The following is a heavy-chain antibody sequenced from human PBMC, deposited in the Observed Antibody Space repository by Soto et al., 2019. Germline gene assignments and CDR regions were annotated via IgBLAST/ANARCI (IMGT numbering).Heavy chain of an antibody. J-gene: IGHJ3*02. D-gene: IGHD6-19*01. V-gene: IGHV1-69*13. CDR1: GGTFSSYA. Sequence: GASVKVSCKASGGTFSSYAISWVRQAPGQGREWMGGIMPIFGTANYSQKFQGRVTITADESTSTAYMELSSLRSEDTAVYYCARIAVAGTDAFDIWGQGTMVTVS. CDR2: IMPIFGTA. CDR3: ARIAVAGTDAFDI.